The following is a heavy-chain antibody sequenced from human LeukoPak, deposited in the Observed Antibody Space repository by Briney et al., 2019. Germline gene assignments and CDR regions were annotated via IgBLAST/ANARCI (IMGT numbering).Heavy chain of an antibody. V-gene: IGHV4-59*08. CDR1: GGSISSYY. CDR3: ARARTYSSSWYFDY. D-gene: IGHD6-13*01. CDR2: IYYSGST. Sequence: PSETLSLTCKVPGGSISSYYWGWIRQPPGKGLEWIGYIYYSGSTNYNPSLKSRVTISVDTSKNQFSLKLSSVTAADTAVYYCARARTYSSSWYFDYWGQGTLVTVSS. J-gene: IGHJ4*02.